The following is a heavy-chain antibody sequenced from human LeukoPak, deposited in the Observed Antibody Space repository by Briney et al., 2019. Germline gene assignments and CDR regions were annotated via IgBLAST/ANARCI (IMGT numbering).Heavy chain of an antibody. Sequence: GGSLRLSCAASGFTFSSYEMNWVRQAPGKGLEWVSYISSSGSTIYYADSVKGRFTISRDNAKNSLYLQMNSLRAEDTAVHYCARDGERWGPHRRGYDSFLTDFDYWGQGTLVTVSS. V-gene: IGHV3-48*03. J-gene: IGHJ4*02. D-gene: IGHD5-12*01. CDR1: GFTFSSYE. CDR2: ISSSGSTI. CDR3: ARDGERWGPHRRGYDSFLTDFDY.